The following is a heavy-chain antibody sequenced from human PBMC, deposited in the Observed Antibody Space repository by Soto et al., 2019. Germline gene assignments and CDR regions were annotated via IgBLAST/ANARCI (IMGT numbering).Heavy chain of an antibody. CDR3: ARMASFGTLNWFDP. CDR1: GYTFINYD. V-gene: IGHV1-8*02. Sequence: AASVKVSCKASGYTFINYDISWVRQATGQGLEWMGWMNPGSGKTGYANKFQGRVTMTRDASTSTAHLELSSLTSEDTAVYYCARMASFGTLNWFDPWGRGTLVTVSS. CDR2: MNPGSGKT. J-gene: IGHJ5*02. D-gene: IGHD3-16*01.